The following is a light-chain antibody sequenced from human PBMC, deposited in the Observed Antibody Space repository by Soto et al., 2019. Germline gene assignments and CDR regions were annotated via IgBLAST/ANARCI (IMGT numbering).Light chain of an antibody. V-gene: IGKV1-5*01. CDR1: QSISSW. CDR3: QQYTSYSGT. J-gene: IGKJ1*01. CDR2: DAS. Sequence: DIQMTQSPSTLSASVGDRVTITCRASQSISSWLAWYQQKPGKAPKLLIYDASSLESGVPSRFSGSGYGTEFTLTISSLQPDDFATYYCQQYTSYSGTFGQGTKVEIK.